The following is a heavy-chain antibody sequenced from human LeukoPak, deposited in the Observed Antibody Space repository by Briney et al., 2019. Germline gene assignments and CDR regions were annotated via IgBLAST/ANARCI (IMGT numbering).Heavy chain of an antibody. J-gene: IGHJ4*02. Sequence: GSLRLSCAASGFTVSSNYMSSVRQAPGKGLEWVSVIYSGGSTYYADSVKGRFTISRDNSKNTLYLQMNSLRAEDTAVYYCARGIYYYDSSGYYSYYFDYWGQGTLVTVSS. CDR1: GFTVSSNY. CDR2: IYSGGST. D-gene: IGHD3-22*01. CDR3: ARGIYYYDSSGYYSYYFDY. V-gene: IGHV3-53*01.